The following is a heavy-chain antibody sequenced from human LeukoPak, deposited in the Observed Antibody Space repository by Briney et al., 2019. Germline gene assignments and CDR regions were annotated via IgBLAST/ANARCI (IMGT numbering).Heavy chain of an antibody. D-gene: IGHD2-2*02. V-gene: IGHV3-21*01. CDR1: GFTFSSYS. CDR3: ARDYCSSTSCYTGYFDY. J-gene: IGHJ4*02. Sequence: GGSLRLSCAASGFTFSSYSMNWVRQAPGKGLEWVSSISSSSSYIYYADSVKGRFTISRDNAKNSLYLQMNSLRAEDTAVYYCARDYCSSTSCYTGYFDYWGQGTLVSVSS. CDR2: ISSSSSYI.